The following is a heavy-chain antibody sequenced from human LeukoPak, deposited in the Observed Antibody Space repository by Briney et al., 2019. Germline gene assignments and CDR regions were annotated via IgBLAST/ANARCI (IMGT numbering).Heavy chain of an antibody. Sequence: GGSLRLSCAASEFTFSRYSLHWVRQAPGKGLEYVSAISSDGGSTYYGNSVKGRFIISRDNSKNTMYLQMGSLRAEDMAVYYCAVKDFGDYEDAFDLWGQGTMVTVSS. CDR1: EFTFSRYS. V-gene: IGHV3-64*01. D-gene: IGHD4-17*01. CDR3: AVKDFGDYEDAFDL. J-gene: IGHJ3*01. CDR2: ISSDGGST.